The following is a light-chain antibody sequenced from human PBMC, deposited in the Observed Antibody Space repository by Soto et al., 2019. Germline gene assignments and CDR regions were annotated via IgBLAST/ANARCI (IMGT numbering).Light chain of an antibody. CDR3: QQFNTWPLWT. J-gene: IGKJ1*01. V-gene: IGKV3-15*01. CDR2: DAT. Sequence: EMVMTQSPVTLSASPGERATLSCRARQYVGSHLAWYQQKPGQAPRLLIYDATIRAAGVPARFSGSGSGTEFTLTISSLQSDDCAVYYCQQFNTWPLWTFGQGTKVEIK. CDR1: QYVGSH.